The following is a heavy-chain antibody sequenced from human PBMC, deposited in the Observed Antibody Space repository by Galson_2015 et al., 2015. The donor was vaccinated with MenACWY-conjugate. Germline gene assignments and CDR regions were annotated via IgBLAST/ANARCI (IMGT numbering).Heavy chain of an antibody. CDR2: ISSNGGST. CDR1: GFTFSGYA. Sequence: SLRLSCAASGFTFSGYAMHWVRQAPGKGLEYVSAISSNGGSTYYPDSVKGRFTISRDNSKNTLYLQMSSLRAEDTAVYYCARGGSLGEVGPDYWGQGT. D-gene: IGHD3-10*01. J-gene: IGHJ4*02. CDR3: ARGGSLGEVGPDY. V-gene: IGHV3-64D*06.